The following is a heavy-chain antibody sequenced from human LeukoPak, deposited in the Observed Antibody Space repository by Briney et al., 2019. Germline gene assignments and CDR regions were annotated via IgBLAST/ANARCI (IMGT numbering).Heavy chain of an antibody. CDR3: ARDRSYNMDV. CDR2: INSDGSRT. J-gene: IGHJ6*02. V-gene: IGHV3-74*01. Sequence: PGGSLRLSCAASEFAFNTYWMHWVRQVPGRGLVWVSNINSDGSRTSYADSVKGRFTISRDNAKNTLYLQMNSLRAEDTAVYYCARDRSYNMDVWGQGNTVTVSS. D-gene: IGHD1-1*01. CDR1: EFAFNTYW.